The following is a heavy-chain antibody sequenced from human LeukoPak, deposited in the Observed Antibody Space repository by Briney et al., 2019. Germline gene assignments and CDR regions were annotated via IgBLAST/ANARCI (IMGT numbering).Heavy chain of an antibody. Sequence: PSETLSLTCAVYGGSFSGYYWSWIRQPPGKGLEWIGEINHSGSTNYNPSLKSRVTISVDTSKNQFSLKLSSVTAADTAVYYCARLPWTEVDIWGQGTTVTVSS. CDR1: GGSFSGYY. CDR2: INHSGST. CDR3: ARLPWTEVDI. D-gene: IGHD1-1*01. J-gene: IGHJ6*02. V-gene: IGHV4-34*01.